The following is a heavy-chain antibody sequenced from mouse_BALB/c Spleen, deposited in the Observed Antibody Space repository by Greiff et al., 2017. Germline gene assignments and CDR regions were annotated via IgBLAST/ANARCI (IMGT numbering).Heavy chain of an antibody. CDR3: AANWGFDY. V-gene: IGHV5-17*02. Sequence: EVKLVESGGGLVQPGGSRKLSCAASGFTFSSFGMHWVRQAPEKGLEWVAYISSGSSTIYYADTVKGRFTISRDNPKNTLFLQMTSLRSEDTAMYYCAANWGFDYWGQGTTLTVSS. D-gene: IGHD4-1*01. CDR1: GFTFSSFG. CDR2: ISSGSSTI. J-gene: IGHJ2*01.